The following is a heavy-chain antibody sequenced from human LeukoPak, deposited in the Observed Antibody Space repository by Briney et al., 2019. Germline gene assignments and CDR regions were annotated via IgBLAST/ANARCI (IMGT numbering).Heavy chain of an antibody. J-gene: IGHJ4*02. CDR3: AKEGFGWYYYDN. Sequence: QSGGSLRLSCAASGFTFSSYGIHWVRQAPGKGLEWVGVILNDGSNKNYADSVKGRFTISRDNSKNTLYLQMNSLRAEDTALYYCAKEGFGWYYYDNWGQGTLVTVSS. V-gene: IGHV3-30*18. CDR2: ILNDGSNK. CDR1: GFTFSSYG. D-gene: IGHD2-15*01.